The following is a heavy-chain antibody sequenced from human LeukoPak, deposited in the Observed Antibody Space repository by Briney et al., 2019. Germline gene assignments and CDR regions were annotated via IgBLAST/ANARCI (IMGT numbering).Heavy chain of an antibody. CDR3: ARMEDYGSGNYRIFYMDV. J-gene: IGHJ6*03. Sequence: TSGTLSLTCSVSGYSISSGYYWGWIWQPPGKGLEWIGFIYYSGSTYHNPSLKSRVTVSVDTSKNQFSLGLSSVTAADTAVYYCARMEDYGSGNYRIFYMDVWGKGTTVTVSS. V-gene: IGHV4-38-2*02. D-gene: IGHD3-10*01. CDR2: IYYSGST. CDR1: GYSISSGYY.